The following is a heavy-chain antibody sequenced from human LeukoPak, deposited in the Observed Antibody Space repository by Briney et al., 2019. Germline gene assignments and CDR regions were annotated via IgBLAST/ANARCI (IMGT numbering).Heavy chain of an antibody. J-gene: IGHJ6*02. D-gene: IGHD5-24*01. Sequence: PSETLSLTCAVYGGSFSGYYWSWIRQPPGKGLEWIGEINHSGSTNYNPSLKSRVTISVDTSKNQFSLKLSSVTAADTAVYYCASSPTMSIGYYYYYYGMDVWGQGTTVTVSS. CDR3: ASSPTMSIGYYYYYYGMDV. CDR1: GGSFSGYY. CDR2: INHSGST. V-gene: IGHV4-34*01.